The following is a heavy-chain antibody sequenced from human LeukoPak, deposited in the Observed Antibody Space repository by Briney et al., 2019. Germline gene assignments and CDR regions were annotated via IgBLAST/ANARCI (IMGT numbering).Heavy chain of an antibody. CDR1: GYTFTSYD. J-gene: IGHJ6*02. D-gene: IGHD3-3*01. V-gene: IGHV1-8*01. CDR3: ASGSRNFGGVPWSYGMDV. CDR2: MNPNSGNT. Sequence: ASVKVSCKASGYTFTSYDIHWVRQATGQGLEWMGWMNPNSGNTGYAQKFQGRVTMTRNTSISTAYMELSSLRSEDTAVYYCASGSRNFGGVPWSYGMDVWGQGTTVTVSS.